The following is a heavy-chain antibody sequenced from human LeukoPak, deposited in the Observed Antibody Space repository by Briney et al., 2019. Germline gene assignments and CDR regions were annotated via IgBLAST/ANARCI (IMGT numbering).Heavy chain of an antibody. CDR1: GGSFSGYY. V-gene: IGHV4-34*01. J-gene: IGHJ3*02. CDR3: ARAPHSSSFLNAFDI. Sequence: SETLSLTCAVYGGSFSGYYWSWIRQPPGKGLEWIGEINHSGSTNYNPSLKSRVTISVDTSKNQFSLKLSSVTAADTAVYYCARAPHSSSFLNAFDIWGQGTMVTVSS. D-gene: IGHD6-13*01. CDR2: INHSGST.